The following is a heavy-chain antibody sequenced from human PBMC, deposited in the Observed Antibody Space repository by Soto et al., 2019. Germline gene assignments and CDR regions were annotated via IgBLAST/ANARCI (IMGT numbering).Heavy chain of an antibody. V-gene: IGHV4-30-4*01. CDR1: VGSISSGDYY. CDR3: ARGLSVRGADNWFDP. Sequence: PSETLSLTCTVSVGSISSGDYYWSWIRQPPGKGLEWIGYIYYSGSTYYNPSLKSRVTISVDTSKNQFSLKLSSVTAADTAVYYCARGLSVRGADNWFDPWGQGTLVTVS. CDR2: IYYSGST. J-gene: IGHJ5*02. D-gene: IGHD3-10*02.